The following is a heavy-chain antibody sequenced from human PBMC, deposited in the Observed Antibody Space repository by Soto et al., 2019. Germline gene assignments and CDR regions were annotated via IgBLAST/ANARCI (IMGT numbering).Heavy chain of an antibody. CDR1: GGSISSSNW. CDR2: IYHSGST. D-gene: IGHD4-17*01. Sequence: QVQLQESGPGLVKPSGTLSLTCAVSGGSISSSNWWCCVRQPPGKGLEWFGEIYHSGSTNYNPSLKRRVTLSVDKSNNKFTLKLSSVTAADTAVYYCAIRTTVATRLGYWGQGALVSVSS. CDR3: AIRTTVATRLGY. V-gene: IGHV4-4*02. J-gene: IGHJ4*02.